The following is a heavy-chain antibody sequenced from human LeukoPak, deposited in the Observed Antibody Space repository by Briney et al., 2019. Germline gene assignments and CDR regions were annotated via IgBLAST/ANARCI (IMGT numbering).Heavy chain of an antibody. CDR1: GFTVSSNY. CDR2: IYSGGST. V-gene: IGHV3-53*01. CDR3: ARDATPVTHESGSYEDYYYYGMDV. D-gene: IGHD1-26*01. Sequence: PGGSLRLSCAASGFTVSSNYMSWVRQAPGKGLEWVSVIYSGGSTYYADSVKGRFTISRDNSKNTLYLQMNSLRAEDTAVYYCARDATPVTHESGSYEDYYYYGMDVWGQGTTVTVSS. J-gene: IGHJ6*02.